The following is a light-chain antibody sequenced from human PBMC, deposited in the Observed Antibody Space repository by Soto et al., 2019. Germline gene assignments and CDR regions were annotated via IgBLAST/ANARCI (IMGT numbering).Light chain of an antibody. V-gene: IGKV3-15*01. CDR1: QSVGSS. Sequence: IVMTQSPATLSVSPGDRATLSCRASQSVGSSLAWYQQKPGQAPRILIYHASTRATAVPARFSGSRSGTEVILTISSLQSEDVSAYYCQHQFNRPPFAFGPGTKLEI. CDR2: HAS. CDR3: QHQFNRPPFA. J-gene: IGKJ2*01.